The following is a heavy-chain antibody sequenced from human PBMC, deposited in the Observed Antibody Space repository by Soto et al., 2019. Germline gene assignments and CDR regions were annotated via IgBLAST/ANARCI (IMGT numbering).Heavy chain of an antibody. V-gene: IGHV3-21*05. CDR1: GSDFSTYS. D-gene: IGHD2-15*01. Sequence: GSLRLSCRASGSDFSTYSMNWIRQAPGKGLEWLSYISPGSRYPAYADSVKGRFTISRDNAKRSLYLQMMSLTAEDTAIYCCVRGGGGGLFDPWGQGTMVTVSS. CDR2: ISPGSRYP. CDR3: VRGGGGGLFDP. J-gene: IGHJ5*02.